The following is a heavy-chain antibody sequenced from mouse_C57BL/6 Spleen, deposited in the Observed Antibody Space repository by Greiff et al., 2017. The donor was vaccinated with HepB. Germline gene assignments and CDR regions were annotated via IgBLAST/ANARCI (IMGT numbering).Heavy chain of an antibody. CDR1: GYTFTSYW. V-gene: IGHV1-50*01. J-gene: IGHJ3*01. CDR2: IDPSDSYT. CDR3: ARKALYDGYYEFAY. D-gene: IGHD2-3*01. Sequence: QVQLQQPGAELVKPGASVKLSCKASGYTFTSYWMQWVKQRPGQGLEWTGEIDPSDSYTNYNQKFRGKATLTVDTSSSTAYMQLSSLTSEDSAVYYCARKALYDGYYEFAYWGQGTLVTVSA.